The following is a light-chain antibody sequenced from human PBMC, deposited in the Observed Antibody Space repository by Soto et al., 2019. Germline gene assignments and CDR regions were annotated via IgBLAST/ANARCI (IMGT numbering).Light chain of an antibody. V-gene: IGKV1-5*03. Sequence: DIQMTQSPSTLSGSVGDRVTITCRASQTISSWLAWYQQKPGKAPKLLIYKASTLKSGVPSRFSGSESGTDFTLTISSLQPEDFATYYCQHYNSYSEAFGQGTKVDIK. J-gene: IGKJ1*01. CDR1: QTISSW. CDR3: QHYNSYSEA. CDR2: KAS.